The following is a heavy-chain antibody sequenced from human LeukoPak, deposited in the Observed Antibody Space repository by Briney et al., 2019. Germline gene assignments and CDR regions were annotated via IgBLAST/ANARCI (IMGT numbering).Heavy chain of an antibody. CDR1: GGSISSYY. CDR2: IYTSGST. D-gene: IGHD3-22*01. Sequence: ETLSLTCTVSGGSISSYYWIWIRQPAGKGLEWIGRIYTSGSTNYNPSLKSRVTMSVDTSKNQFSLKLSSVTAADTAVYYCARDIYSSGCTFNYWGQGTLVTVSS. CDR3: ARDIYSSGCTFNY. J-gene: IGHJ4*02. V-gene: IGHV4-4*07.